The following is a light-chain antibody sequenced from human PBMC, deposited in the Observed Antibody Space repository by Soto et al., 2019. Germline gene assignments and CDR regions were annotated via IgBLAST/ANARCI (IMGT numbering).Light chain of an antibody. J-gene: IGKJ5*01. CDR3: QQYYSNPIT. CDR2: WAS. CDR1: QSVLSSSDSKNY. V-gene: IGKV4-1*01. Sequence: DIVMTQSPDSLAVSLGERVTINCKSSQSVLSSSDSKNYLAWHQQKPGQPPKLLIYWASTRESGVPERFSGSGSGTDFALTISSLQAEDVAVYYCQQYYSNPITFGQGTRLEIK.